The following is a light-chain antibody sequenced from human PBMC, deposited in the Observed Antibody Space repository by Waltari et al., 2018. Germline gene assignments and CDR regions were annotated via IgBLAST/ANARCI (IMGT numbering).Light chain of an antibody. Sequence: DIVMTQSPDSLAVSLGERATIHRKSSQSVLYSVNNKNHLAGYQQKPGQPPKLLIYWASARESGVPDRFSGSGSGTDFTLTITSLQAEDVAVYYCHQYSTTPWTFGQGTKVEI. CDR1: QSVLYSVNNKNH. CDR2: WAS. CDR3: HQYSTTPWT. J-gene: IGKJ1*01. V-gene: IGKV4-1*01.